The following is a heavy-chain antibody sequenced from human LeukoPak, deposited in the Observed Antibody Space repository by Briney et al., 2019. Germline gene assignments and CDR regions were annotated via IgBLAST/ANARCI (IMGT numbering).Heavy chain of an antibody. CDR2: IYTSGST. V-gene: IGHV4-4*09. CDR1: GGSISSYY. CDR3: ARLLPITMISGSEFDP. D-gene: IGHD3-22*01. Sequence: SGTLSLTCTVSGGSISSYYWSWIRQPPGKGLEWIGYIYTSGSTNYNPSLKSRVTISVDTSKNQFSLKLSSVTAADTAVYYCARLLPITMISGSEFDPWGQGTLVTVSS. J-gene: IGHJ5*02.